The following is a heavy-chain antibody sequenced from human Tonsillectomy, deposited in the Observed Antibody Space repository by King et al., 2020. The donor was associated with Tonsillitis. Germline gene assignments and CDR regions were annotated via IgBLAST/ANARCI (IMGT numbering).Heavy chain of an antibody. J-gene: IGHJ5*02. CDR3: SSARGSGPPLRS. CDR1: GFTFSSYW. Sequence: VQLVESGGGSVQPGGSLRLSCAASGFTFSSYWMHWVRQAPGKGLVWVSRIISDGSNTNYAESVKGRFTISRDNAKNTLYLKMNSLSVEDTAVYYCSSARGSGPPLRSWGQGTLVTVTS. CDR2: IISDGSNT. D-gene: IGHD3-10*01. V-gene: IGHV3-74*01.